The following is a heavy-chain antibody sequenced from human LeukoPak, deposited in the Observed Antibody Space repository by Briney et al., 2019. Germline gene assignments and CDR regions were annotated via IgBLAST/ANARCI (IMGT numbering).Heavy chain of an antibody. CDR1: GGSISSSSYY. J-gene: IGHJ4*02. V-gene: IGHV4-61*05. CDR2: IYYSGST. CDR3: ARGARAGYNLEPFDY. D-gene: IGHD5-24*01. Sequence: PSETLSLTCTVSGGSISSSSYYWGWIRQPPGKGLEWIGYIYYSGSTKYNPSLKSRVTISVDTSKNQFSLKLRSVTAADTAVYYCARGARAGYNLEPFDYWGQGTLVTVSS.